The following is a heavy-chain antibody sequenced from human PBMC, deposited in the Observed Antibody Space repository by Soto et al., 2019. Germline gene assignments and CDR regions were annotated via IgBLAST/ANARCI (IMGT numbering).Heavy chain of an antibody. CDR2: IYDSGTT. V-gene: IGHV4-4*09. J-gene: IGHJ4*02. Sequence: SETLSLTCTVSGGSITGYYWSWIRLPPGEGLGWIGYIYDSGTTTYNAALKSRVSISAETSKNQFSLNLRSVTAADTAIYYCARRNYGEEGYFFDFWGQGVLVTVSS. D-gene: IGHD4-17*01. CDR1: GGSITGYY. CDR3: ARRNYGEEGYFFDF.